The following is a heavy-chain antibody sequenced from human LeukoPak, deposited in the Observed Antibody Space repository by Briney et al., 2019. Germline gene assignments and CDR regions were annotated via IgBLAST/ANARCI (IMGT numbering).Heavy chain of an antibody. D-gene: IGHD2-15*01. CDR3: AKKGVYCSGGSCYAGDAFDI. CDR1: GFTFSSYA. V-gene: IGHV3-23*01. J-gene: IGHJ3*02. Sequence: GGSLRLSCAASGFTFSSYAMSWARQAPGKGLEWVSAVSGSGGSTYYADSVKGRFTISRDNSKNTLYLQMNSLRAEDTAVYYCAKKGVYCSGGSCYAGDAFDIWGQGTMVTVSS. CDR2: VSGSGGST.